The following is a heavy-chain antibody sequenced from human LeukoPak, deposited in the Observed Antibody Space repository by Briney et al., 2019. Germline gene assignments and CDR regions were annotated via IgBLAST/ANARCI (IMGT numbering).Heavy chain of an antibody. CDR3: ARFYGSGSIDAFDI. D-gene: IGHD3-10*01. V-gene: IGHV3-21*01. CDR1: GFTFSSYS. Sequence: PGGSLRLSCAASGFTFSSYSMNWVRQAPGKGLEWVSSISSSSSYIYYADSVKGRITISRDNAKNSLYLQMNSLRAKDTAVYYCARFYGSGSIDAFDIWGQGTMVTVSS. CDR2: ISSSSSYI. J-gene: IGHJ3*02.